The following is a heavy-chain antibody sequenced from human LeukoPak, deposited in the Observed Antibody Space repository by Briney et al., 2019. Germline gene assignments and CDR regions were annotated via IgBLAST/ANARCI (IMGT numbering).Heavy chain of an antibody. Sequence: GGSLRLSCAASGFSFSGSDVHWVRQASGKGLEWFGRIGTKAKNYATEYVASVKGRFTISRENAKNSLYLQMNSLRAGDTAVYYCARWGTTGFWAFDIWGQGTMVTVSS. D-gene: IGHD3-16*01. CDR2: IGTKAKNYAT. V-gene: IGHV3-73*01. J-gene: IGHJ3*02. CDR3: ARWGTTGFWAFDI. CDR1: GFSFSGSD.